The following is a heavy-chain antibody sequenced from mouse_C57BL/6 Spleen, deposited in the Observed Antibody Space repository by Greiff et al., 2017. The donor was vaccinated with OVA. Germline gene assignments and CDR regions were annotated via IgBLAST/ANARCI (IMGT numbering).Heavy chain of an antibody. Sequence: QVQLQQPGAELVKPGASVKLSCKASGYTFTSYCMQWVKQRPGQGLEWIGEVDPSDGYTNYTQKFKGKATLTVDTSSSTAYIQLSSLTSEDSAVYYCARGSPWFAYWGQGTLVTVSA. CDR1: GYTFTSYC. V-gene: IGHV1-50*01. CDR3: ARGSPWFAY. CDR2: VDPSDGYT. J-gene: IGHJ3*01.